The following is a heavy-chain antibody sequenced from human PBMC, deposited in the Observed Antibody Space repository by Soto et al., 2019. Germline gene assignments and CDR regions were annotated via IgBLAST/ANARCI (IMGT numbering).Heavy chain of an antibody. V-gene: IGHV4-31*03. D-gene: IGHD2-21*02. CDR2: ISSCGST. J-gene: IGHJ5*02. Sequence: QVQLQQSGPGLLKPSQILSLTCTVSGDSIGGVGYWSWIRQFPGRGLVWIGCISSCGSTYYNPALNVRITLSLATSQNQLSLKLLSVTAADTAIYYCARSGVTGIVIPSHWFDPWGQGTLVTVSS. CDR3: ARSGVTGIVIPSHWFDP. CDR1: GDSIGGVGY.